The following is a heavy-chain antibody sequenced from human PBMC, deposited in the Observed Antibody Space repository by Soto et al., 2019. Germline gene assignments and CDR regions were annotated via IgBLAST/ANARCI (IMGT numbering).Heavy chain of an antibody. CDR1: GFTFSSYW. V-gene: IGHV3-74*01. CDR2: INSDGSST. Sequence: EVQQVESGGGLVQPGGSLRLSCAASGFTFSSYWTHWVRQAPGKGLVWVSRINSDGSSTSYADSVKDRITISRDNAKNTLDLQVNSLRAEDTAVYYCVRASLVVAAATREDYWGQGTLVTVSS. D-gene: IGHD2-15*01. CDR3: VRASLVVAAATREDY. J-gene: IGHJ4*02.